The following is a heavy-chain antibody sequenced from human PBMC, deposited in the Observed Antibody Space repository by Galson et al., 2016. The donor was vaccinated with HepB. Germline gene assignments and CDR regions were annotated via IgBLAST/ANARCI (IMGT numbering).Heavy chain of an antibody. CDR2: ITYDGLTK. CDR1: GFTFSSYG. D-gene: IGHD4-17*01. V-gene: IGHV3-30*18. Sequence: SLRLSCAASGFTFSSYGMHWVRQAPGKGLEWVAVITYDGLTKYYADAVKGRFTISRDNSKNTLYLQMNSLRGEDTALYYCAKDLEYGDYLFDCWGQGTLVTVSS. CDR3: AKDLEYGDYLFDC. J-gene: IGHJ4*02.